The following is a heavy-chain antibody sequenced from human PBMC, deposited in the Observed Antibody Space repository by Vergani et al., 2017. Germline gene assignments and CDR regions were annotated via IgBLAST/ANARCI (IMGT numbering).Heavy chain of an antibody. CDR1: GFTFTSYA. J-gene: IGHJ4*02. CDR3: AKGNKRYQLRFDY. V-gene: IGHV3-23*01. CDR2: ISGSGDST. Sequence: EVQLLESGGGLLQPGGSLRLSCAASGFTFTSYAMSWVRQAPGKGLEWVSAISGSGDSTYYADSVKGRFTISRDNSKNTLYLQMNSLRAEDTAVYYCAKGNKRYQLRFDYWGQGTLVTVSS. D-gene: IGHD2-2*01.